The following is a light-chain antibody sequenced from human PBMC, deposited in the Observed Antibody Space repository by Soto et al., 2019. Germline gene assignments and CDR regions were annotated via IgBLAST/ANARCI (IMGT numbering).Light chain of an antibody. V-gene: IGKV3-15*01. J-gene: IGKJ1*01. Sequence: EIVLTQSPATLSVSPGERATLSCRASQSVNSNLTWYQQKPGQAPRLLVYGASTRATGIPARFSGSGSGTEFTLTISSLQSGDFAVYYCQQYNDWWTFGQGTKVDIK. CDR3: QQYNDWWT. CDR1: QSVNSN. CDR2: GAS.